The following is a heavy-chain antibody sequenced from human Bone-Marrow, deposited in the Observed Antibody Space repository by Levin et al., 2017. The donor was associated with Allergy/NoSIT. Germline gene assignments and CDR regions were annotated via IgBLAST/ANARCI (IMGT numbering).Heavy chain of an antibody. CDR1: GYTFTNYG. D-gene: IGHD3-10*01. V-gene: IGHV1-18*01. CDR2: ISTDSGNT. Sequence: PGGSLRLSCKASGYTFTNYGINWVRQAPGQGLEWMGWISTDSGNTNSAQKFQGRVTMITETSTSTAYMELRSLRSDDTAVYYCARADYSSGSYYNAPFDYWGQGTLVTVSS. J-gene: IGHJ4*02. CDR3: ARADYSSGSYYNAPFDY.